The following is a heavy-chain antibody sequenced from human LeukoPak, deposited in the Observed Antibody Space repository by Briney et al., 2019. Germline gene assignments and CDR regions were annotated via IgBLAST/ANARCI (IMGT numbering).Heavy chain of an antibody. D-gene: IGHD3-22*01. CDR1: GFNFGSFA. J-gene: IGHJ4*02. CDR3: AKGLRSSAYYYIDY. CDR2: FSGSGGST. Sequence: GGSLRLSCAASGFNFGSFAMSWVRQAPGKGLEWVSTFSGSGGSTYYADSVKGRFTISRDNSKDTLYLQMNSLRAEDTAVYYCAKGLRSSAYYYIDYWGQGTLVTVSS. V-gene: IGHV3-23*01.